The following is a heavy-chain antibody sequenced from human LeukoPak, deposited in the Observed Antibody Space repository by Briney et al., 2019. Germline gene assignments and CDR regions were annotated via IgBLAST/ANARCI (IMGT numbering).Heavy chain of an antibody. CDR2: INSDGSHT. V-gene: IGHV3-74*01. J-gene: IGHJ4*02. CDR1: GFTFSDYW. Sequence: GGSLRLSCAASGFTFSDYWMHWVREAPGKGLVWVSRINSDGSHTDYADSVKGRFSLSRDNAKNTLYLQMNSLRAEDTALYYCARESGYCSSTSCYPFDYWGQGTLVTVSS. D-gene: IGHD2-2*01. CDR3: ARESGYCSSTSCYPFDY.